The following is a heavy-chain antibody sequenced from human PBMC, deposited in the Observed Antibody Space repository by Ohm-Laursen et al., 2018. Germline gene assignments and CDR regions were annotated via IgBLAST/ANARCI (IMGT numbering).Heavy chain of an antibody. CDR2: IYYSGTT. Sequence: SDTLSLTCIVSGGSISSGGYYWSWIRQHPGKGLGWIGYIYYSGTTNYNPSLKSRVTISLNTSKNQFSLKLSSVTAADTAVYYCARRGHAFDIWGQGTMVTVSS. J-gene: IGHJ3*02. CDR3: ARRGHAFDI. CDR1: GGSISSGGYY. V-gene: IGHV4-61*08.